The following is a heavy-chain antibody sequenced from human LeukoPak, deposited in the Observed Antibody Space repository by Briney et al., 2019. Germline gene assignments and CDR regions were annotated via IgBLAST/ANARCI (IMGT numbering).Heavy chain of an antibody. J-gene: IGHJ3*02. CDR1: GGSIGTSNYY. V-gene: IGHV4-39*07. CDR3: ARKYCSSTSCYYAFDI. D-gene: IGHD2-2*01. CDR2: IYYSGNT. Sequence: ASETLSLTCTVSGGSIGTSNYYWGWIRQPPGKGLEWIGSIYYSGNTYYNPSLKSRVTISVDTSKNQFSLKLTSVTAADTAMYFCARKYCSSTSCYYAFDIWGQGMMVTVSS.